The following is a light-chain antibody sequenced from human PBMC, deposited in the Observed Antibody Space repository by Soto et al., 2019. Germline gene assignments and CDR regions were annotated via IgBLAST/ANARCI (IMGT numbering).Light chain of an antibody. J-gene: IGKJ2*01. CDR2: GSS. CDR3: QHYNNRPPVT. V-gene: IGKV3-15*01. Sequence: EIVMTQSPATLSVSPGERATLSCRASQSVSSNLAWYQQKPGQAPRLLIYGSSTRATGIPARFSGSGSGTEFTLTISSLQSEDFAVYYCQHYNNRPPVTFGQGTKLEIK. CDR1: QSVSSN.